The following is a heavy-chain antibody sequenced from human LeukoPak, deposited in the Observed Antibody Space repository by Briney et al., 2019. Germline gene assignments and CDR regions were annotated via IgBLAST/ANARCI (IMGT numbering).Heavy chain of an antibody. CDR1: GYSINNGYY. Sequence: SETLSLTCTVSGYSINNGYYWGWIRQSPGKGLEWIGSIYHGGSTYYNPSLRSRVIVSVDTSKNHFSLKMSSVTAADTAVYYCARDLASCAGDCYSDGFDYWGQGALVTVSS. CDR2: IYHGGST. J-gene: IGHJ4*02. V-gene: IGHV4-38-2*02. CDR3: ARDLASCAGDCYSDGFDY. D-gene: IGHD2-21*02.